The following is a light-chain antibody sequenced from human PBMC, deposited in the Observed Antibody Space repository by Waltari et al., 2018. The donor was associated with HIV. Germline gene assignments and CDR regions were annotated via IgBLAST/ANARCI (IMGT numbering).Light chain of an antibody. V-gene: IGLV8-61*01. CDR2: STN. CDR3: VLYMGSGISV. CDR1: SGSVSTSSY. Sequence: QTVVTQEPSFSVSPGGTVTLTCGLSSGSVSTSSYPSWYQQTPGQAPRTLIYSTNTRSSGVPDRFSGSILGNKAALTITGAQADDESDYYCVLYMGSGISVFGGGTKLTVL. J-gene: IGLJ2*01.